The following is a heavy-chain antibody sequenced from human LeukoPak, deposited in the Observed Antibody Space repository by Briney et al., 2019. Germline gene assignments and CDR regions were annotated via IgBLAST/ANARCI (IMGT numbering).Heavy chain of an antibody. V-gene: IGHV4-34*01. CDR2: INHSGST. D-gene: IGHD3-22*01. Sequence: SETLSLTCAVYGGSFSGYYWSWIRQPPGKGLEWIGEINHSGSTNYNPSLKSRVTISVDTSKNQFSLKLSSATAADTAVYYCAMPSYYYDSSGYYPHLDYWGQGTLVTVSS. J-gene: IGHJ4*02. CDR1: GGSFSGYY. CDR3: AMPSYYYDSSGYYPHLDY.